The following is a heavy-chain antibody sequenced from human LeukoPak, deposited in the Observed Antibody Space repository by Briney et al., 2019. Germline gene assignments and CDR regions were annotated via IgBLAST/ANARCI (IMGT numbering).Heavy chain of an antibody. V-gene: IGHV3-23*01. J-gene: IGHJ5*02. Sequence: GGSLRLSCAASEFDFSSHAMTWVRQAPGKGLEWVSAISISGSKTYYADSVKGRLTISRVNSKNTLYLQMNSLRAEDTAVYYCAKIYGSGSPNWFDPWGQGTLVTVSS. CDR3: AKIYGSGSPNWFDP. D-gene: IGHD3-10*01. CDR1: EFDFSSHA. CDR2: ISISGSKT.